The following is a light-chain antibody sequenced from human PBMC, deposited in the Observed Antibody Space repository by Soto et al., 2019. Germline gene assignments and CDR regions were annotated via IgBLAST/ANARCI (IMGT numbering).Light chain of an antibody. V-gene: IGLV2-14*01. CDR2: DVN. CDR3: SLYAISSAYV. Sequence: QSALTQPASVSGSPGQSITISCTGTSSDIGAYNYVSWYQQHPGKAPKLLIYDVNYRPSGVSNRLSGSKSGNTASLTISGLQAEDEADYYCSLYAISSAYVFGTGTQLTVL. J-gene: IGLJ1*01. CDR1: SSDIGAYNY.